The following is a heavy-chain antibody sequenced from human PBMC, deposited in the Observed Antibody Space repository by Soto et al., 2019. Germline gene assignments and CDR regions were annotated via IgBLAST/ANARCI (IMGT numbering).Heavy chain of an antibody. J-gene: IGHJ4*02. Sequence: SETLSLTCTFSGGSISSGGYFWTWIRQHPGKGLEWIGFIYYSGTTYYTPSLKSRLTISVDTSNNQFSLKLTSVTAADTAVYFCARTRGYNYGNRDSLDYWGQGILVTVSS. CDR1: GGSISSGGYF. CDR2: IYYSGTT. V-gene: IGHV4-31*03. D-gene: IGHD5-18*01. CDR3: ARTRGYNYGNRDSLDY.